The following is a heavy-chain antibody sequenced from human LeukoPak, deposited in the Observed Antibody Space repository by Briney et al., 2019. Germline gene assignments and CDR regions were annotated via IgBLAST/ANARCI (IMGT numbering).Heavy chain of an antibody. CDR3: ARDGRYDFWSGYYPFDY. CDR1: GYTFTSYG. D-gene: IGHD3-3*01. J-gene: IGHJ4*02. Sequence: ASVTVSCKASGYTFTSYGISWVRQAPGQGLEWMGWISAYNGNTNYAQKLQGRVTMTTDTSTSTAYMELRSLRSDDTAVYYCARDGRYDFWSGYYPFDYWGQGTLVTVSS. CDR2: ISAYNGNT. V-gene: IGHV1-18*01.